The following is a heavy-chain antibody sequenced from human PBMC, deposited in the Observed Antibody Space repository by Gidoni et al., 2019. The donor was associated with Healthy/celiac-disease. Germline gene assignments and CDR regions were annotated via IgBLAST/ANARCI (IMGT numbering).Heavy chain of an antibody. CDR1: GFTFSSYS. D-gene: IGHD3-22*01. J-gene: IGHJ4*02. Sequence: EVQLVESGGGLVKPGVSLRLSCAASGFTFSSYSMNWVPQAPGKGLEWVSSISSSSIYIYYADSVKGRITISRDNAKNSLYLQMNSLRAEDTAVYYCARDQAYYYDSSGFEYWGQGTLVTVSS. V-gene: IGHV3-21*01. CDR2: ISSSSIYI. CDR3: ARDQAYYYDSSGFEY.